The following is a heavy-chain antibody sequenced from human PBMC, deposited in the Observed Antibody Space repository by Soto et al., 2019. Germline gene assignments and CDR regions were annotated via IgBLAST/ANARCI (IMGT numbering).Heavy chain of an antibody. D-gene: IGHD4-17*01. Sequence: PGGSLRLFCAASGVTFSSYGMHWVRQAPGKGLEWVAVIWYDGSNKYYADSVKGRFTISRDNSKNTLYLQMNSLRAEDTAVYYCARVPHGDYPLDYWGQGTLVTVSS. J-gene: IGHJ4*02. CDR3: ARVPHGDYPLDY. CDR1: GVTFSSYG. CDR2: IWYDGSNK. V-gene: IGHV3-33*01.